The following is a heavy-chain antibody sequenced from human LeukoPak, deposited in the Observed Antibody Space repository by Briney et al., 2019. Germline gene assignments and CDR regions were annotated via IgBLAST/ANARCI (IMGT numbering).Heavy chain of an antibody. J-gene: IGHJ3*02. CDR3: TRETTGDAFDI. V-gene: IGHV1-18*01. CDR2: ISTYNGHT. CDR1: GYTFSNYG. D-gene: IGHD4-17*01. Sequence: VSVKVSCKSSGYTFSNYGITWVRQAPGQGLEWMGWISTYNGHTNYAQKLQGRVTVTTDTSTSISYMELRSLRSDDTAVYYCTRETTGDAFDIWGQGTMVTVSS.